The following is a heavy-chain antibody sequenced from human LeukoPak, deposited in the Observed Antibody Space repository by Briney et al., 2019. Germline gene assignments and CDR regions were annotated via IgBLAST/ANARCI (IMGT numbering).Heavy chain of an antibody. V-gene: IGHV3-21*06. J-gene: IGHJ4*02. Sequence: GGSLRLSCAASGLIFSGHTMNWVRQAPGRGLQWVSSISTSSTYIYYAGSVEGRFTIPRDNPKNSLFLQMNSLRAEDTAIYYCVRKMKTGSSSGDYDYWGQGTLFTVSS. D-gene: IGHD1-1*01. CDR3: VRKMKTGSSSGDYDY. CDR1: GLIFSGHT. CDR2: ISTSSTYI.